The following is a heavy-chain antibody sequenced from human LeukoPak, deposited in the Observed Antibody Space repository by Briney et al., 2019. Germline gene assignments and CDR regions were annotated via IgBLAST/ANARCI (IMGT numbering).Heavy chain of an antibody. CDR2: INHSGST. Sequence: SETLSLTCAVYGGSFSGYYWSWIRQPPGKGLEWIGEINHSGSTNYNPSLKSRVTISVDTSKNQFSLKLSSVTAADTAVYYCARRQGYCSGGSCRERPLFARSPYYYMDVWGKGTTVTVSS. V-gene: IGHV4-34*01. CDR1: GGSFSGYY. J-gene: IGHJ6*03. CDR3: ARRQGYCSGGSCRERPLFARSPYYYMDV. D-gene: IGHD2-15*01.